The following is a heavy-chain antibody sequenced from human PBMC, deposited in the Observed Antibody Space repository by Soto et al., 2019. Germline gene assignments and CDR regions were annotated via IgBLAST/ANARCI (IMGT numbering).Heavy chain of an antibody. CDR2: ISYDGSNK. Sequence: AGSLRLSCAASGFTFSSCSMHLVRPAPAKGQECVAVISYDGSNKYYSDSVKGRFTISRDNCKHTLYLKMNSLSPEDTDVYYCARXLAGYDFWIGYYVGQYYGMGVRRQGTNVTVSS. CDR1: GFTFSSCS. J-gene: IGHJ6*02. D-gene: IGHD3-3*01. CDR3: ARXLAGYDFWIGYYVGQYYGMGV. V-gene: IGHV3-30-3*01.